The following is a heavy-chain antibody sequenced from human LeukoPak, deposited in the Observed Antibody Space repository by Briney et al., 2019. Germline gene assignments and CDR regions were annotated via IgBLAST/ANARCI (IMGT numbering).Heavy chain of an antibody. D-gene: IGHD3-22*01. J-gene: IGHJ4*02. V-gene: IGHV3-74*01. CDR1: GFTFSSYW. CDR3: ARVAYYYDSSGYLVYFDY. Sequence: GGSLRLSCAASGFTFSSYWMHWVRQAPGKGLVWVSRINSDGSSTSYADSVKGRFTISRDNAKNTLYLQMNSLRAEDTAVYYCARVAYYYDSSGYLVYFDYWGQGTLVTVSS. CDR2: INSDGSST.